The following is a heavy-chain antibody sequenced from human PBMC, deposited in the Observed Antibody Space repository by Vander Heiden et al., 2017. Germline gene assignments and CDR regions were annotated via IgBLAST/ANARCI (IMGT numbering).Heavy chain of an antibody. CDR3: ARANGGIFGVVIKKYYFDY. V-gene: IGHV3-33*01. CDR2: IWYDGSKK. D-gene: IGHD3-3*01. CDR1: GFTFSSYG. J-gene: IGHJ4*02. Sequence: QVQLVESGGGVVQPGRSLRLSCAASGFTFSSYGLPWVRQDPGPGVDREAVIWYDGSKKYYADSVKGRFTISRDNSKNTLYLQMNSLRAEDTAVYYCARANGGIFGVVIKKYYFDYWGQGTLVTVSS.